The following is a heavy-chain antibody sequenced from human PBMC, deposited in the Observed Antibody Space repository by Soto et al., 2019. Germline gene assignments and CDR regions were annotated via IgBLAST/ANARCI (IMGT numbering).Heavy chain of an antibody. CDR3: ARAFLTGYYRYYGMDV. J-gene: IGHJ6*02. D-gene: IGHD3-9*01. Sequence: GGSLRLSCAASGFTFSSYSMNWVRQAPGKGLEWVSSISSSSSYIYYAESVKGRFTISRDNAKNSLYLQMNSLRAEDTAVYYCARAFLTGYYRYYGMDVWGQGTTVTVSS. V-gene: IGHV3-21*01. CDR2: ISSSSSYI. CDR1: GFTFSSYS.